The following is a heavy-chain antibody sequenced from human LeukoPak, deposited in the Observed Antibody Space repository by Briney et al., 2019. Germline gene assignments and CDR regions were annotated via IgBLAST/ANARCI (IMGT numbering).Heavy chain of an antibody. CDR2: IYYSGST. CDR3: AGGPVAGIQSVYYYYYGMDV. D-gene: IGHD6-19*01. Sequence: SETLSLTCTVSGGSISSYYWSWIRQPPGKGLEWIGYIYYSGSTSYNPSLKSRVTISVDTSKNQFSLKLSSVTAADTAVYYCAGGPVAGIQSVYYYYYGMDVWGQGTTVTVSS. J-gene: IGHJ6*02. CDR1: GGSISSYY. V-gene: IGHV4-59*13.